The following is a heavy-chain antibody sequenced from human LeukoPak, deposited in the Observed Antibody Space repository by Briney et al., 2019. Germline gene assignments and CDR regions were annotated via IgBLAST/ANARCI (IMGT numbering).Heavy chain of an antibody. CDR2: TSGSGTGT. J-gene: IGHJ4*02. V-gene: IGHV3-23*01. CDR3: ASHPRSGGNFDY. CDR1: GFTFSSYW. D-gene: IGHD4-23*01. Sequence: GGSLRLSCAASGFTFSSYWMTWVRQAPGKGLEWVSGDSGGGTGKGLEWVSATSGSGTGTYYTASVKGRFTISRDNSKNTLYLEMNNLRAEDTAVYYCASHPRSGGNFDYWGQGTLVTVSS.